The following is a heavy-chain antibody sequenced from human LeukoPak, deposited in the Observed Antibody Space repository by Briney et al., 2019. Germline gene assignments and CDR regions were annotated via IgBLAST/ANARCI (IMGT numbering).Heavy chain of an antibody. D-gene: IGHD6-19*01. Sequence: SETLSLTCTVSGGSISSGSYYWSWIRQPAGKGLEWIGRIYTSGSTNYNPSLKSRVTISVDTSKNQFSLQLNSVTPEDTAVYYCARVAVSGTDWSDPWGQGTLVTVSS. J-gene: IGHJ5*02. V-gene: IGHV4-61*02. CDR1: GGSISSGSYY. CDR3: ARVAVSGTDWSDP. CDR2: IYTSGST.